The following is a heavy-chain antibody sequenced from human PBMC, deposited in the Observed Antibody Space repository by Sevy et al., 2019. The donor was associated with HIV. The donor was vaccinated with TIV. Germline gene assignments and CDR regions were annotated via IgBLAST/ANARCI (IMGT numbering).Heavy chain of an antibody. V-gene: IGHV3-74*01. CDR2: VDNDGSGT. CDR3: TRDMYGIDY. D-gene: IGHD2-8*01. Sequence: GGSLRLSCAASGFTFTNYWMRWVRQAPGKGLVWVSRVDNDGSGTNYADSAKGRFTISRDNAKNTVYLQMNSLRAEDTAVYYCTRDMYGIDYWGQGTLVTVSS. J-gene: IGHJ4*02. CDR1: GFTFTNYW.